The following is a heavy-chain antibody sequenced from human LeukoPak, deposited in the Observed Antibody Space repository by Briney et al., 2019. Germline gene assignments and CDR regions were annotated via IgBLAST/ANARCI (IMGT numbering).Heavy chain of an antibody. CDR1: GYTFTTFG. J-gene: IGHJ5*02. CDR3: AKHPYEGYCSGGSCWNNWFDP. Sequence: ASVKVSCKASGYTFTTFGISWVRQAPGQGLEWMGWISAYNGNTNYAQNLQGRVTMTTDTSTSTAYMELRSLRSDDTAIYYCAKHPYEGYCSGGSCWNNWFDPWGQGTLVTVSS. D-gene: IGHD2-15*01. V-gene: IGHV1-18*01. CDR2: ISAYNGNT.